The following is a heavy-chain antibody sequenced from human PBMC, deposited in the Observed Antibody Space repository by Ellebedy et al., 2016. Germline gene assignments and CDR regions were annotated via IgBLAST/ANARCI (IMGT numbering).Heavy chain of an antibody. V-gene: IGHV3-74*01. D-gene: IGHD5-24*01. CDR3: AREMATIGYHYYGMDV. Sequence: GESLKISCAASGFTFSSYWMHWVRQAPGKGLVWVSRINSDGSSTNYADSVKGRFTISRDNAKNTLYLQMNSLRAEDTAVYYGAREMATIGYHYYGMDVWGQGTTVTVSS. J-gene: IGHJ6*02. CDR2: INSDGSST. CDR1: GFTFSSYW.